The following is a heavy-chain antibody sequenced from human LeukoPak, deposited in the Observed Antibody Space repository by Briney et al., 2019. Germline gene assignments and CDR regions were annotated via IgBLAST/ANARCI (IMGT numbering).Heavy chain of an antibody. CDR2: INSDGSST. D-gene: IGHD6-19*01. CDR3: AKSEGSSSARRFDY. J-gene: IGHJ4*02. Sequence: PGGSLRLSCAASGFTFSSYWMHWVRQAPGKGLVWVSRINSDGSSTSYADSVKGRFTISRDNAKNTLYLQVNSLRAEDTAAYYCAKSEGSSSARRFDYWGQGTLVTVSS. CDR1: GFTFSSYW. V-gene: IGHV3-74*01.